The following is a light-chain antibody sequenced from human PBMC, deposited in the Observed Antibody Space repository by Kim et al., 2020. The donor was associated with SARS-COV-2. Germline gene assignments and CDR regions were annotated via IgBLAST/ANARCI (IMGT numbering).Light chain of an antibody. V-gene: IGKV3-20*01. J-gene: IGKJ5*01. Sequence: APGERATLPCRASRRITSNYLAWYQQKPGQAPRLLIYITSSRATGIPNSFSGSGSGTEFTLTISRLEPEDFAVYYCQQYSSSPSTFGQGTRLDIK. CDR3: QQYSSSPST. CDR1: RRITSNY. CDR2: ITS.